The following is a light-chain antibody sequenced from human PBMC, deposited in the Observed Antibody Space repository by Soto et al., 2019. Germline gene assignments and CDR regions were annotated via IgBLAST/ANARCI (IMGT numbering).Light chain of an antibody. CDR2: GAS. Sequence: EIVLTQSPGTLSLSPGERATLSCRASQSVRSSYLAWYQQKPGQAPRLLIYGASSRATGIPDRFSGSGSGTDFTRTISRLEPEDFAVYHCQQYGSSSTYTFGQGTKLEIK. V-gene: IGKV3-20*01. J-gene: IGKJ2*01. CDR3: QQYGSSSTYT. CDR1: QSVRSSY.